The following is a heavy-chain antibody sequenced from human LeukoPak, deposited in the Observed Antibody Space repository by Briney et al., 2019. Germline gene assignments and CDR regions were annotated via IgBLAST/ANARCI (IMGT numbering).Heavy chain of an antibody. CDR3: AKVLYSSGWYFDY. CDR2: IIPIFGTA. J-gene: IGHJ4*02. CDR1: GGTFSSYA. Sequence: GASVKVSCKASGGTFSSYAISWVRQAPGQRLEWMGGIIPIFGTANYAQKFQGRVTITTDESTSTAYMELSSLRSEDTAVYYCAKVLYSSGWYFDYWGQGTLVTVSS. V-gene: IGHV1-69*05. D-gene: IGHD6-19*01.